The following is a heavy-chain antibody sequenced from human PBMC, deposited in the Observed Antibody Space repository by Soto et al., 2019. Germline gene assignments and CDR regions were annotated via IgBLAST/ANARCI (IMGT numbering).Heavy chain of an antibody. V-gene: IGHV4-34*01. CDR3: ASLEGRQQLVSYYYGMDV. CDR2: INHSGST. J-gene: IGHJ6*02. Sequence: SETLSLTCAGYGGSFSGYYWSWSRQPPGQGLEWIGEINHSGSTNYNPSLKSQVTISVDTSKKQFSLKLSSVTAADTDVYYCASLEGRQQLVSYYYGMDVWGQGPMVT. D-gene: IGHD6-13*01. CDR1: GGSFSGYY.